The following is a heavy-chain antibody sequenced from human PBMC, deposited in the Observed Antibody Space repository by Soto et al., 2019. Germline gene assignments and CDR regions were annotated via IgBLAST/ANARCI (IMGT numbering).Heavy chain of an antibody. CDR2: LYYSGTT. CDR3: ARGLSCSPHFES. J-gene: IGHJ5*01. Sequence: SETLSLTCTVSGASISTQSWNWIRQAPGKGLEWIGYLYYSGTTNYNPSLKSRVTISADTSKNQASLKLTSVTAADTAVYFCARGLSCSPHFESWGQGILVTVYS. V-gene: IGHV4-59*11. D-gene: IGHD3-16*01. CDR1: GASISTQS.